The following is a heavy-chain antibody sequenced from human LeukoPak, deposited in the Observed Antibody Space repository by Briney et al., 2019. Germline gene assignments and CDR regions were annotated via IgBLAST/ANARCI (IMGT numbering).Heavy chain of an antibody. Sequence: PGASVKVSCKASGYTFTGYYMHWVRQAPGQGLEWMGWINPNSGGTNYAQKFQGRVTMTRDTSISTAYMELSRLRSDDTAVYYCARGGYDHYYDSSGYRDAFDIWGQGTMVTVSS. CDR3: ARGGYDHYYDSSGYRDAFDI. CDR2: INPNSGGT. CDR1: GYTFTGYY. V-gene: IGHV1-2*02. J-gene: IGHJ3*02. D-gene: IGHD3-22*01.